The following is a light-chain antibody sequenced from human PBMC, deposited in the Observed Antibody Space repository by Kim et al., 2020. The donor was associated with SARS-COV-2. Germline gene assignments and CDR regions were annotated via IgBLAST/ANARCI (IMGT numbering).Light chain of an antibody. CDR1: QGISNY. Sequence: DIQMTQSPSSLSASVGDRVTITCRASQGISNYLAWYQQKPGKVPKLLIYAASTLQSGVPSRFSGSGSGTDFTLTISSLQPEDVATYHRRGNKSAPQTFGQGTKVDIK. V-gene: IGKV1-27*01. CDR3: RGNKSAPQT. J-gene: IGKJ1*01. CDR2: AAS.